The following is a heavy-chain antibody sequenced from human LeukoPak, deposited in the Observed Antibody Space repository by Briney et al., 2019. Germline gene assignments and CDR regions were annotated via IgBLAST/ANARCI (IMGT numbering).Heavy chain of an antibody. J-gene: IGHJ6*03. Sequence: GGSLRLSCAASGFTLSSYGKQGVREARGKGREGGAFIRYDGSKKYYTDFVKGGFTICRDNTKNTLYMQMNSLRAEDTAVYYCAKDGTNDFWSGYPLYYMDVWGKGTTVTVSS. D-gene: IGHD3-3*01. CDR2: IRYDGSKK. CDR3: AKDGTNDFWSGYPLYYMDV. CDR1: GFTLSSYG. V-gene: IGHV3-30*02.